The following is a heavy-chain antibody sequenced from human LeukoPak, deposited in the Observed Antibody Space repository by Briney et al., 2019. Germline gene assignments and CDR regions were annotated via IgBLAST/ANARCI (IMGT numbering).Heavy chain of an antibody. D-gene: IGHD1-26*01. CDR2: IHYSGST. V-gene: IGHV4-59*08. CDR3: ARSFSEKFYFES. CDR1: GGSNY. J-gene: IGHJ4*02. Sequence: SETLSLTCTVSGGSNYWSWIRQPPGKGLEWIAYIHYSGSTNYNPSLKSRVTISIDTSKNQVSLYLTSVTAADTAMYFCARSFSEKFYFESWGQGTLVTVSS.